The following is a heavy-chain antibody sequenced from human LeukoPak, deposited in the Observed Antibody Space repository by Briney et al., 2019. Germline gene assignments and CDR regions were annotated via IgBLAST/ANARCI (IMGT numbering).Heavy chain of an antibody. J-gene: IGHJ4*02. CDR3: ARLSYYDILTGPDY. Sequence: PSETLSLTCAVYGGSFSGYYWSWIRQPPGKGLEWIGEINHSGSTNYNPSLKSRVTISVDTSKNQFSLKLSSVTAADTAVYYCARLSYYDILTGPDYWGQGTLVTVSS. V-gene: IGHV4-34*01. CDR2: INHSGST. CDR1: GGSFSGYY. D-gene: IGHD3-9*01.